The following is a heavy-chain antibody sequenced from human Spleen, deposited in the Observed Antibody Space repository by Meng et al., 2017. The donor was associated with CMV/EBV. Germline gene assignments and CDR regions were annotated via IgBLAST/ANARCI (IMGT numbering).Heavy chain of an antibody. CDR1: GFTFSDSD. J-gene: IGHJ4*02. V-gene: IGHV3-73*01. CDR3: TKYAFWSGFSN. Sequence: GESLKISCAVSGFTFSDSDIHWGRQASGKGLEWVGRIRSKADNYATLYAVSVKGRFTISRDDSKNTAYLQMNSLKVEDTAVYYCTKYAFWSGFSNWGQGALVTVSS. D-gene: IGHD3-3*01. CDR2: IRSKADNYAT.